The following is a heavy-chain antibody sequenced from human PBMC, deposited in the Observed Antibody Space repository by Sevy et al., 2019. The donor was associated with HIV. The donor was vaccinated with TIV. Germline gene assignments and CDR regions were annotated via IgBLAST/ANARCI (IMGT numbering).Heavy chain of an antibody. CDR3: VSGAYCYESLTENFDY. J-gene: IGHJ4*02. D-gene: IGHD3-22*01. Sequence: GGSLRLSCAASGFTFSSYGMHWVRQAPGKGLEWVALIWYNGSNKYYADSVKGRFTISRDNSKNTLYLQMYSLGAEDTAVYYCVSGAYCYESLTENFDYWGQGTLVTVSS. V-gene: IGHV3-33*01. CDR2: IWYNGSNK. CDR1: GFTFSSYG.